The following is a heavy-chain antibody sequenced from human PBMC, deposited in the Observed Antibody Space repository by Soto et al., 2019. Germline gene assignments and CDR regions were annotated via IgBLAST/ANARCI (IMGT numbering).Heavy chain of an antibody. CDR1: GFTFSSYG. V-gene: IGHV3-33*01. CDR2: IWYDGSNK. J-gene: IGHJ6*03. D-gene: IGHD5-12*01. CDR3: ARDVDVVATSYYYYYMDV. Sequence: LRLSCAASGFTFSSYGMHWVRQAPGKGLEWVAVIWYDGSNKYYADSVKGRFTISRDNSKNTLYLQMNSLRAEDTAVYYCARDVDVVATSYYYYYMDVWGKGTTVTVSS.